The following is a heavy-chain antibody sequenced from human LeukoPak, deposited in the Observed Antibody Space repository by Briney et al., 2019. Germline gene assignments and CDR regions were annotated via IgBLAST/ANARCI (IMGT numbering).Heavy chain of an antibody. CDR3: AKDPVYSSSWPNWFDP. Sequence: GGSLRLSCAASGFTFSSYGMHWVRQAPGKGLEWVAVISYDGSNKYYADSVKGRFTISRDNSKNMLYLQMNSLRAEDTAVYYCAKDPVYSSSWPNWFDPWGQGTLVTVSS. CDR2: ISYDGSNK. D-gene: IGHD6-13*01. V-gene: IGHV3-30*18. J-gene: IGHJ5*02. CDR1: GFTFSSYG.